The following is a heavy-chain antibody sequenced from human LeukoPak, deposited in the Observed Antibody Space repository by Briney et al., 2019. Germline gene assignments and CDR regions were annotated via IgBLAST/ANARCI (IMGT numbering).Heavy chain of an antibody. J-gene: IGHJ4*02. CDR1: GGTSSSYA. V-gene: IGHV1-69*13. CDR2: IIPIFGTA. D-gene: IGHD6-19*01. CDR3: ASPGDGAGNAVAGGNFDY. Sequence: SVKVSCKASGGTSSSYAISWVRQAPGQGLEWMGGIIPIFGTANYAQKFQGRVTITADESTSTAYMELSSLRSEDTAVYYCASPGDGAGNAVAGGNFDYWGQGTLVTVSS.